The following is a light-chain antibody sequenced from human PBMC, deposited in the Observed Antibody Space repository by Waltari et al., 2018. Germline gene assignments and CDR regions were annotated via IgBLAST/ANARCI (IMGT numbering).Light chain of an antibody. V-gene: IGKV3-11*01. J-gene: IGKJ4*01. CDR3: QQRRNWPLT. CDR2: DAS. Sequence: EIVLTQSPATLSLSPGERATLSWRASHSVNWYLAWYQQRPGQAPRLLIYDASNRATGIPARFSGSGSETDFTLTISSLEPEDSAVYYCQQRRNWPLTFGGGTKVEIK. CDR1: HSVNWY.